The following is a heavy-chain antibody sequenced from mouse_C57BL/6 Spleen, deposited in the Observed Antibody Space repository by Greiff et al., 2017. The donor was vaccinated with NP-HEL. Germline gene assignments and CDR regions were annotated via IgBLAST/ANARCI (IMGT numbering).Heavy chain of an antibody. V-gene: IGHV1-61*01. CDR2: ISPSDSET. J-gene: IGHJ3*01. D-gene: IGHD3-1*01. Sequence: QVQLQQPGAELVRPGSSVKLSCKASGYTFTSYWMDWVKQRPGQGLEWIGNISPSDSETQYNHKFKDKATLTVDKSSSTAYMQLSSLTSEDSSVYYCASGHLSAWFAYWGQGTLVTVSA. CDR3: ASGHLSAWFAY. CDR1: GYTFTSYW.